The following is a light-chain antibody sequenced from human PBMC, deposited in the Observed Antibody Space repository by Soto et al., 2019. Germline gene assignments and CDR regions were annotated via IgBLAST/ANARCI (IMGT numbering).Light chain of an antibody. CDR3: QSFDSSLSGYV. J-gene: IGLJ1*01. CDR1: SSNIGAGFD. V-gene: IGLV1-40*01. CDR2: GNT. Sequence: QSVLTQPPSVSGAPGQRVTISCTGSSSNIGAGFDVHWYQQLPGEAPKLLIYGNTNRPSGVPDRFSGSKSGTSASLAITGLQVEDAADYYCQSFDSSLSGYVFGTGTKATVL.